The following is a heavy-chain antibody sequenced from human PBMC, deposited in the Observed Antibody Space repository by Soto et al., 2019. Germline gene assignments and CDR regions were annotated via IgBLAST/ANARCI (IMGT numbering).Heavy chain of an antibody. CDR1: GFTVSSNY. J-gene: IGHJ3*02. V-gene: IGHV3-53*04. D-gene: IGHD3-3*01. CDR2: IYSGGST. CDR3: ARILRSRAFDI. Sequence: PGGSLRLSCAASGFTVSSNYMSWVRQAPEKGLEWVSVIYSGGSTYYADSVKGRFTISRHNSKNTLYLQMNSLRAGDTAVYYCARILRSRAFDIWGQGTMVTVSS.